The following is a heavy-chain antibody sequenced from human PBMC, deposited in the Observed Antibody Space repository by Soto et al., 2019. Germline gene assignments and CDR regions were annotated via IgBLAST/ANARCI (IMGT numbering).Heavy chain of an antibody. D-gene: IGHD3-10*01. CDR2: IHSGGTT. CDR3: ARLLTPAFGRDYFDR. CDR1: GGFISSSSSY. V-gene: IGHV4-39*01. Sequence: QLQLQESGPGLVKPSETLSLTCTVAGGFISSSSSYWGWIRQSPGKGLEWIANIHSGGTTYYNSSLKSRVIISVDTSKDQFSLWMSSVTAADTAVYYCARLLTPAFGRDYFDRWGLGTLVIVSS. J-gene: IGHJ4*02.